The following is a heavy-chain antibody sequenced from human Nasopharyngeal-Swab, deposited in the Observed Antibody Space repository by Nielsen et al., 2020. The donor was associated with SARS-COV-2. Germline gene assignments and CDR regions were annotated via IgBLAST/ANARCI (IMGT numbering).Heavy chain of an antibody. CDR3: ARLSGWYLSLAFDY. CDR1: GFTFSSYS. J-gene: IGHJ4*02. V-gene: IGHV3-48*02. Sequence: GESLKISCAASGFTFSSYSMNWVRQAPGKGLEWVSYISSSSNTIYYADSVKGRFTISRDNAKNSLYLQMNSLRDEDTAVYYCARLSGWYLSLAFDYWGQGTLVTVSS. D-gene: IGHD6-19*01. CDR2: ISSSSNTI.